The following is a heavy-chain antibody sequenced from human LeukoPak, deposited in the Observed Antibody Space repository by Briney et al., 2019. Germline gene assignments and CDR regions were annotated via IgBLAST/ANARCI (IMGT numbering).Heavy chain of an antibody. D-gene: IGHD2-2*01. CDR2: IGGSGGVT. V-gene: IGHV3-23*01. CDR3: AKDGRGGDCTSASCTNWFGP. Sequence: HAGGSLRLSCAASGFTFSTYALTWVRQAPGKGLEWVPTIGGSGGVTYYADSVKGRFTISRDNSKNTLYLQMNSLRAEDTAVYYCAKDGRGGDCTSASCTNWFGPWGQGTLVTVSS. J-gene: IGHJ5*02. CDR1: GFTFSTYA.